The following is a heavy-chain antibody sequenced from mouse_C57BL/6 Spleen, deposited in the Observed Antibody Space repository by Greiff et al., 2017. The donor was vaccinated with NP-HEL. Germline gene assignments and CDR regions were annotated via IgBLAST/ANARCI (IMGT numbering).Heavy chain of an antibody. CDR3: ARHERRSYAMED. J-gene: IGHJ4*01. V-gene: IGHV5-9*01. CDR2: ISGGGGNT. Sequence: EVQLVQSGGGLVKPGGSLKLSCAASGFTFSSYTMSWVRQTPEKRLEWVATISGGGGNTYYTDSVKGRYTMTRDNAKNTLYLQMSSLRSEDTALYYCARHERRSYAMEDWGQGTSVTVSS. CDR1: GFTFSSYT. D-gene: IGHD1-1*01.